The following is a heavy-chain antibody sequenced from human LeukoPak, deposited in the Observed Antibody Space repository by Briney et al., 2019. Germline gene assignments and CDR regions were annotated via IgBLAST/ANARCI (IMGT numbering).Heavy chain of an antibody. CDR3: AKKTGVGGMDV. D-gene: IGHD1-26*01. Sequence: GRSLRLSCAASGFTFSSYGMHWVRQAPGKGLEWVAVISYDGSNKYYADSVKGRFTISRDNSKNTLYLQMNSLRAEDTAVYYCAKKTGVGGMDVWGQGTTVTVSS. CDR2: ISYDGSNK. V-gene: IGHV3-30*18. CDR1: GFTFSSYG. J-gene: IGHJ6*02.